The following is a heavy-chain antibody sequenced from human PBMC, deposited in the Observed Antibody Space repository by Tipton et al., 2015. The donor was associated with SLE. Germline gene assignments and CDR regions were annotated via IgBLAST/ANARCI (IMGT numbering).Heavy chain of an antibody. J-gene: IGHJ3*02. CDR2: IYYSGST. D-gene: IGHD3-10*01. CDR1: GGSISSYY. V-gene: IGHV4-59*01. Sequence: TLSLTCTVSGGSISSYYWSWIRQPPGKGLEWIGYIYYSGSTNYNPSLKSRVTISVDTSKNQFSLKLSSVTAADTAVYYCARGALFQGVIPIVLDSWGQGTMVTVSS. CDR3: ARGALFQGVIPIVLDS.